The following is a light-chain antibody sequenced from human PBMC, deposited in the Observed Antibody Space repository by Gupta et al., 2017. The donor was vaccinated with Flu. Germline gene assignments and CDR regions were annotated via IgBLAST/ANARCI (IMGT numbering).Light chain of an antibody. CDR1: QSIESY. J-gene: IGKJ2*01. CDR3: QQRDNPPFN. CDR2: VAS. V-gene: IGKV1-39*01. Sequence: DIQMTQFPSSLSASLGDRVTITCRASQSIESYLNWYQQKPGKAPKLLIYVASWVESGVPSRFSGSGSGTDFTLTIRRLQPEEFANYYCQQRDNPPFNFGQGTKLDIK.